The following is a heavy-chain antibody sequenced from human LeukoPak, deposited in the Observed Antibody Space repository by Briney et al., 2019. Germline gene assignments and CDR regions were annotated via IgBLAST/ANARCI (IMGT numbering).Heavy chain of an antibody. J-gene: IGHJ6*02. CDR3: ASLGYSKGYYYGMDV. Sequence: QTGGSLRLSCAASGFTFSSYWMHWVRQAPGKGLVWVSRINSDGSSTSYADSVKGRFTIPRDNAKNTLYLQMNSLRAEDTALYYCASLGYSKGYYYGMDVWGQGTLVTVSS. D-gene: IGHD4-11*01. CDR1: GFTFSSYW. V-gene: IGHV3-74*01. CDR2: INSDGSST.